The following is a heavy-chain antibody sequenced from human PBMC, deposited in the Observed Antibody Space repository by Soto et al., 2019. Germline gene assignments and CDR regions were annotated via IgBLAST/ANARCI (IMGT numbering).Heavy chain of an antibody. D-gene: IGHD2-15*01. CDR3: APLSVSLSGPYGIHV. V-gene: IGHV4-39*01. CDR2: MLYSGLT. CDR1: GYSVNSSDYY. J-gene: IGHJ6*02. Sequence: SETLSLTCSVSGYSVNSSDYYWAWIRQPPGKGLEWIGSMLYSGLTYYNPSLKSRVTLSVDTSKNQFSVRLNSVTASDTAVYYCAPLSVSLSGPYGIHVWGQGTTVTV.